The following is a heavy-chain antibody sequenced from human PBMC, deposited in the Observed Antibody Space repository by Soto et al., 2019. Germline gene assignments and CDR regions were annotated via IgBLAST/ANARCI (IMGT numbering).Heavy chain of an antibody. V-gene: IGHV1-18*01. D-gene: IGHD1-26*01. J-gene: IGHJ4*02. CDR2: INTYSGQT. CDR1: GYTFTDYG. CDR3: ARDQYAVGGDF. Sequence: QVQLVQSGVEVKKPGASVKVSCKASGYTFTDYGVSWVRQAPGQGLEWMGWINTYSGQTNYAQKVQGRVFMTPDTSTATAYMELRSLNSDDTAVYYCARDQYAVGGDFWGLGTLVTVSS.